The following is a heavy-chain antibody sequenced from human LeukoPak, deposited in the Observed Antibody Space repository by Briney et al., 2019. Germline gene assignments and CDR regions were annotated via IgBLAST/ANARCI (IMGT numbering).Heavy chain of an antibody. J-gene: IGHJ3*02. Sequence: GGSLRLSCAASGFTVSTNYMSWVRQAPGKGLEWVSVIYGCGSTYYADSVKGRFTISRDNSKNTLYLQMNSLRAEDTAVYYCARDGAPSMVRGVNEPYDAFDIWGQGTMVTVSS. CDR2: IYGCGST. CDR3: ARDGAPSMVRGVNEPYDAFDI. CDR1: GFTVSTNY. V-gene: IGHV3-66*01. D-gene: IGHD3-10*01.